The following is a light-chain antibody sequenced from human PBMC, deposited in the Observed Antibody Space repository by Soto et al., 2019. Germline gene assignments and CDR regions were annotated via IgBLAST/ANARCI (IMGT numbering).Light chain of an antibody. CDR1: QSVSSN. CDR3: QQYNKWPQFT. J-gene: IGKJ4*01. CDR2: DAS. V-gene: IGKV3-15*01. Sequence: EIVMTQSPATLSVSPGDRVTLSCRASQSVSSNLAWYQQKPGQAPRLLIYDASTRATGIPVRFSGGGSGTEFTLTISSLQSADFAVYYCQQYNKWPQFTFGGGTKVEIK.